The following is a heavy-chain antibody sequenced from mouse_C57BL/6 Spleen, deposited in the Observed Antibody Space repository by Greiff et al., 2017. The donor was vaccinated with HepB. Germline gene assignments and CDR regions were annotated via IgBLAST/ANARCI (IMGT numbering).Heavy chain of an antibody. CDR1: GYTFTSYW. Sequence: VQLQQSGAELVMPGASVKLSCKASGYTFTSYWMHWVKQRPGQGLEWIGEIDPSDSYTNSNQKFKGKSTLTVDKSSSTAYMQLSSMTSEASAVYYGASGAPAWFAYWGQGTLVTVAA. CDR2: IDPSDSYT. J-gene: IGHJ3*01. V-gene: IGHV1-69*01. CDR3: ASGAPAWFAY.